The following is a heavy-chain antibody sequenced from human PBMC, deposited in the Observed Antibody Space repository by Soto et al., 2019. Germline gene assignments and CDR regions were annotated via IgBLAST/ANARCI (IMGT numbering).Heavy chain of an antibody. CDR1: GFMFSSAW. CDR3: VEGWNDF. Sequence: EVQMVQSGGDLVKPGGSLRLSCVTSGFMFSSAWMSWVRQAPGKGLEWVARIKSKADGGARDYAAPVKGRFTISRDDSKNTVYLLINSLRAEDTAVYYCVEGWNDFWGQGTLVTVSS. V-gene: IGHV3-15*01. J-gene: IGHJ4*02. D-gene: IGHD1-1*01. CDR2: IKSKADGGAR.